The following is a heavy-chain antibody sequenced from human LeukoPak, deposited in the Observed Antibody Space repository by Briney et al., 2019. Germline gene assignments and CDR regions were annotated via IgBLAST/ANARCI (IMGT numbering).Heavy chain of an antibody. V-gene: IGHV4-39*07. D-gene: IGHD3-10*01. J-gene: IGHJ4*02. CDR3: ARDAPITMVRGGLPFS. CDR1: GGSISSSSYY. CDR2: IYYSGST. Sequence: PSETLSLTCTVSGGSISSSSYYWGWIRQPPGKGLEWIGSIYYSGSTYYNPSLKSRVTISVDTSKNQFSLKLSSVTAADTAVYYCARDAPITMVRGGLPFSWGQGTLVTVSS.